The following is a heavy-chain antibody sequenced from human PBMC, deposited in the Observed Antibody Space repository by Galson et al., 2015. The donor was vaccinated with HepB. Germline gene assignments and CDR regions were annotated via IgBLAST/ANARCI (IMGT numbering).Heavy chain of an antibody. CDR2: ISSSSSTI. J-gene: IGHJ4*02. V-gene: IGHV3-48*02. D-gene: IGHD5-24*01. Sequence: SLRLSCAASGFTFSSYSMNWVRQAPGKGLEWVSYISSSSSTIYYADSVKGRFTISRDNAKNSPYLQMNSLRDEDTAVYYCARRMGWLQLPYFDYWGPGTLVTASS. CDR1: GFTFSSYS. CDR3: ARRMGWLQLPYFDY.